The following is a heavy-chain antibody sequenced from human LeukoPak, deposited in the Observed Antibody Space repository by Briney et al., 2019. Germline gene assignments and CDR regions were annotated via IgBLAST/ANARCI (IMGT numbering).Heavy chain of an antibody. CDR1: GFTFSDYY. CDR3: AKTESSGWRGDSDFDY. Sequence: GGSLRLSCAASGFTFSDYYMSWIRQAPGKGLEWVSYISSSGSTIYYADSVKGRFTISRDNAKNSLYLQMNSLRAEDTAVYYCAKTESSGWRGDSDFDYWGQGTLVTVSS. D-gene: IGHD6-19*01. J-gene: IGHJ4*02. CDR2: ISSSGSTI. V-gene: IGHV3-11*04.